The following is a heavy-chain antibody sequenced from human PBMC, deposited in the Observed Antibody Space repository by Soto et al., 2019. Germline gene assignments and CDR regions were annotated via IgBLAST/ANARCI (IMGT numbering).Heavy chain of an antibody. CDR2: IYHSGRT. V-gene: IGHV4-31*03. CDR3: ASVIGGGSEYYFDY. D-gene: IGHD5-12*01. Sequence: PSETLSLTCTVSGVSISSGGYCWGWIRQHPGKGLEWIGNIYHSGRTYYNPSLKSRVIMSVDTSKNHFSLNLNSVTAADTAMYFCASVIGGGSEYYFDYWGQGTLVTVSS. J-gene: IGHJ4*02. CDR1: GVSISSGGYC.